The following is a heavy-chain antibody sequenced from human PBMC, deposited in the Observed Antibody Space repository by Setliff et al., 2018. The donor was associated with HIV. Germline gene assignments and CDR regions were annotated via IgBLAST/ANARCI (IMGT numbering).Heavy chain of an antibody. CDR3: ARGPGGTVPKPLDAFDI. D-gene: IGHD1-1*01. Sequence: SETLSLTCTVSGGSISSQYWSWIRQTPGKGLESIGYVYNSGGTNYNPSLKSRVSISVDTSKNQFSLKLSSVTAADTAVYYCARGPGGTVPKPLDAFDIWGQGTMVTVSS. CDR2: VYNSGGT. CDR1: GGSISSQY. V-gene: IGHV4-59*11. J-gene: IGHJ3*02.